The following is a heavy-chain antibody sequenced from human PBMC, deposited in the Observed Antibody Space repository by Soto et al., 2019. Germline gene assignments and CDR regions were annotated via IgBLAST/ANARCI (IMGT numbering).Heavy chain of an antibody. CDR2: ISAYNGNT. Sequence: GASVKVSCKASGYTFTSYGISWVRQAPGQGLEWMGWISAYNGNTNYAQKLQGRVTMTTDTSTSTAYMELRSLRSDDTAVYYCARDLNRYYYDSSGQRWFDPWGQGTLVTVPQ. CDR3: ARDLNRYYYDSSGQRWFDP. V-gene: IGHV1-18*04. J-gene: IGHJ5*02. CDR1: GYTFTSYG. D-gene: IGHD3-22*01.